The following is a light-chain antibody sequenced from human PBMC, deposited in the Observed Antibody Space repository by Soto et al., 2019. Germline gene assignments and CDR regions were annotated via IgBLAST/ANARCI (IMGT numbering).Light chain of an antibody. CDR3: QQYGSSPQT. V-gene: IGKV3-20*01. J-gene: IGKJ1*01. Sequence: EIVLTQSPGTLSLSPGETATLSCRAGQSVSSSYLAWYQQKPGQAPRLLIYGSSSRATDIPDRFIGSGSGTDFTLTISRLEPEDFALYYCQQYGSSPQTFGQGTKLEIK. CDR1: QSVSSSY. CDR2: GSS.